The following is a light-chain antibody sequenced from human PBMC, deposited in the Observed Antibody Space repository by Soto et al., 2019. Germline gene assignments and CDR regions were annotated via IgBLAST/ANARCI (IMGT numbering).Light chain of an antibody. Sequence: EIVLTQSPGTLSLSPVERATLSCSASQSVSSSYLAWYQQKPGQAPRLLIYGASSRATGIPDRFSGSGSGTDSTLTISRLEPEDFAVYYCQQYGSSPLWTFGQGTKVDIK. CDR3: QQYGSSPLWT. V-gene: IGKV3-20*01. CDR2: GAS. CDR1: QSVSSSY. J-gene: IGKJ1*01.